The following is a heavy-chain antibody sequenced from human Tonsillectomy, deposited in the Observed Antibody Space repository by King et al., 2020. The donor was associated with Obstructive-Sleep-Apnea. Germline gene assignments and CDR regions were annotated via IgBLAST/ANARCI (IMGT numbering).Heavy chain of an antibody. V-gene: IGHV3-72*01. CDR3: ARVSAYDSSGYYVDAFDI. CDR2: TRNKANSYTT. D-gene: IGHD3-22*01. J-gene: IGHJ3*02. Sequence: VQLVESGGGLVQPGGTLRLSCAASGFTFSDHYMDWVRQAPGKGLEWVGRTRNKANSYTTEYAASVKGRLTISRDDSKNSLYLQMNSLKTEDTAVYYCARVSAYDSSGYYVDAFDIWGQGTMVTVSS. CDR1: GFTFSDHY.